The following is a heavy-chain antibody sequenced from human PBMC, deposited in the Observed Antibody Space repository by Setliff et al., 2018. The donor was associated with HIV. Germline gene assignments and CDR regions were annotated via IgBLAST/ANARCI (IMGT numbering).Heavy chain of an antibody. Sequence: SETLSLTCAVYGGSFSDYSWNWVRQPPGKGLEWIGEINHSGSTNYNPSLKSRLTISVATSKNQFSLRLSSVTAADTAVYYCATARADSSGSVGDYWGQGTLVTVSS. CDR3: ATARADSSGSVGDY. V-gene: IGHV4-34*09. D-gene: IGHD3-22*01. CDR2: INHSGST. J-gene: IGHJ4*02. CDR1: GGSFSDYS.